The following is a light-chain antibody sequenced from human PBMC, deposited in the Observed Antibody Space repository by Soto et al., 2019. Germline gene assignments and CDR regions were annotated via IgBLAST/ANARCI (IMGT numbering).Light chain of an antibody. CDR3: QQSYSTPRT. CDR2: DAS. Sequence: DIQVTQSPSSLSASVGDRVTITCRASQSISNYLNWYQHKPGKAPKLLIYDASSLYSGVPSRFSGSGSGTDFPLTISSLQPADFATYYCQQSYSTPRTFGPGTKVDIK. J-gene: IGKJ1*01. CDR1: QSISNY. V-gene: IGKV1-39*01.